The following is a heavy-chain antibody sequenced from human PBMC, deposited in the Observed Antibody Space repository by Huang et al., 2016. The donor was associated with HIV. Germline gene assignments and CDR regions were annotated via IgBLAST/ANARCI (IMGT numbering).Heavy chain of an antibody. J-gene: IGHJ4*02. V-gene: IGHV4-39*02. CDR3: ARLPGSITMIRGVITDPY. Sequence: QLQLQESGPGLVKPSETLSLTCTVSGGSIRSDNYYWGWIRQPPGKGLEWIGSSYYSGSTYYNPSCKRRVTIPVDTSKNHFSLRMRSVTAADTAVYYCARLPGSITMIRGVITDPYWGQGTLVTISS. CDR2: SYYSGST. D-gene: IGHD3-10*01. CDR1: GGSIRSDNYY.